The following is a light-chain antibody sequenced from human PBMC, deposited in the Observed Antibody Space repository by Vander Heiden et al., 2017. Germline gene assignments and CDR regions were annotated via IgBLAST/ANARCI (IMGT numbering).Light chain of an antibody. CDR3: QLENSHLT. CDR1: QSISSW. Sequence: LQLAQTPSTWSACVGVRVTITCRASQSISSWLAWYQQKPGKAPKLLIYKASSLENGGSARDSGRGVWTEFTRTIGSRQPGGFGKDYWQLENSHLTFGEGTKVEIK. CDR2: KAS. V-gene: IGKV1-5*03. J-gene: IGKJ1*01.